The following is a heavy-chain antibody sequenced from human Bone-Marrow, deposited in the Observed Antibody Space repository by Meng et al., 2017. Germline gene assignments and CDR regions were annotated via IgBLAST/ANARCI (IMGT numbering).Heavy chain of an antibody. CDR3: ARGVLDTAMLRGVVGH. CDR1: GFAFSRYV. Sequence: QVQLVESGGGVVQPGRSLTLSCAASGFAFSRYVMHWVRQAPGKGLEWVAVIWYDGSSKYYADSVKGRFTISRDSSKDTLYLQMTSLRAEDTAVYYCARGVLDTAMLRGVVGHWGQGTLVTVSS. CDR2: IWYDGSSK. V-gene: IGHV3-33*01. D-gene: IGHD5-18*01. J-gene: IGHJ4*02.